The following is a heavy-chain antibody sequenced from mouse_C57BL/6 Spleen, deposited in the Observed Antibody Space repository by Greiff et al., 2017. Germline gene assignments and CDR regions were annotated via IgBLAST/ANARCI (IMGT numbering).Heavy chain of an antibody. V-gene: IGHV1-81*01. D-gene: IGHD1-1*01. J-gene: IGHJ2*01. CDR1: GYTFTSYG. Sequence: QVQLQQSGAELARPGASVKLSCKASGYTFTSYGISWVKQRTGQGLEWIGEIYPRSGNTYYNEKFKGKATLTADKSSSTAYMELRSLTSEDSAVYFGARFFITTVVVFDYWGQSTTLTVSS. CDR2: IYPRSGNT. CDR3: ARFFITTVVVFDY.